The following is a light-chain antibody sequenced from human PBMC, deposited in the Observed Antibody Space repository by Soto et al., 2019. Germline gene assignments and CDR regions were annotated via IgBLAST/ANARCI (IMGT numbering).Light chain of an antibody. CDR3: NSYTSSSTFV. V-gene: IGLV2-14*01. J-gene: IGLJ1*01. Sequence: QSVLTQPASVSGSPGQSITISCTGTSSDVGGYNYVSWYQQHPGKAPKLMIYGVTNRPSGVSSRFSGSRSGNTASLTISGLQAGDEAEYFCNSYTSSSTFVFGTGTKLTVL. CDR2: GVT. CDR1: SSDVGGYNY.